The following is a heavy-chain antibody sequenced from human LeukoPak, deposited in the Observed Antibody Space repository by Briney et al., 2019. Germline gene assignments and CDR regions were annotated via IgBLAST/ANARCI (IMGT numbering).Heavy chain of an antibody. CDR2: IKQDGSEK. CDR3: ARDGPYGSGSN. CDR1: GFTFSSYE. D-gene: IGHD3-10*01. J-gene: IGHJ4*02. Sequence: PGGSLRLSCAASGFTFSSYEMNWVRQAPGKGLEWVANIKQDGSEKYYVDSVKGRFTISRDNAKNSLYLQMSSLRAEDTAVYYCARDGPYGSGSNWGQGTLVTVSS. V-gene: IGHV3-7*01.